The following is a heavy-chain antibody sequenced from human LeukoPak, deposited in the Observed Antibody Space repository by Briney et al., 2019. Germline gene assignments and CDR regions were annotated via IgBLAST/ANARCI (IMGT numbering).Heavy chain of an antibody. CDR3: ARSLLRYGPPPRPLDY. D-gene: IGHD3-9*01. Sequence: PGGSLRLSCAASGFTFSNYAMSWVRQVPGKGLEWVSAISDSDGTTYYADSVKGRFTISGDNSKNTLYLHMISLRADDTAIYYCARSLLRYGPPPRPLDYWGQGTLVTVSS. V-gene: IGHV3-23*01. J-gene: IGHJ4*02. CDR1: GFTFSNYA. CDR2: ISDSDGTT.